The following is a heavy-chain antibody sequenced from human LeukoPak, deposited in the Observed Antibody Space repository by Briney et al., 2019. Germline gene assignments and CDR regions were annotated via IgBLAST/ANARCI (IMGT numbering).Heavy chain of an antibody. V-gene: IGHV3-21*01. CDR2: ISSSSSYI. CDR1: GFTFSSYS. D-gene: IGHD2-2*01. Sequence: GGSLRLSCAASGFTFSSYSMNWVRQAPGKGLEWVSSISSSSSYIYYADSVKGRFTISRDNAKNSLYLQMNSLRAEDTAVYYCARGLPAAIPLFDYWGQGTLVTVSS. J-gene: IGHJ4*02. CDR3: ARGLPAAIPLFDY.